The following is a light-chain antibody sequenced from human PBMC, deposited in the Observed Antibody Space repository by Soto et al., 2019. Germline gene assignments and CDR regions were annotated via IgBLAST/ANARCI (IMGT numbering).Light chain of an antibody. Sequence: DIQMSQSPSSLSASVGDRVTITCRAAESIRRHLKWYQQKQGRAPDVXIYAAFTLQNGVPSRFTGSGSGTEFTLTITGLQLEDFATYYCQQDYSTLATFGQGTRLEIK. CDR2: AAF. CDR3: QQDYSTLAT. CDR1: ESIRRH. V-gene: IGKV1-39*01. J-gene: IGKJ5*01.